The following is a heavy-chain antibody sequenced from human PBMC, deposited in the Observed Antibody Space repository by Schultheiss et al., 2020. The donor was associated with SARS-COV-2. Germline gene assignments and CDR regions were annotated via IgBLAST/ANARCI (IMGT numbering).Heavy chain of an antibody. CDR1: GFIFRNAW. D-gene: IGHD2-21*02. Sequence: GGSLRLSCAASGFIFRNAWMNWVRQAPGKGLEWVGNINEDGAVTYHADSVRGRFIISRDNARNSLSLHMSSLRGEDTAVYYCGRAPSVTAIDFWGPGTLVTVSS. J-gene: IGHJ4*02. V-gene: IGHV3-7*03. CDR2: INEDGAVT. CDR3: GRAPSVTAIDF.